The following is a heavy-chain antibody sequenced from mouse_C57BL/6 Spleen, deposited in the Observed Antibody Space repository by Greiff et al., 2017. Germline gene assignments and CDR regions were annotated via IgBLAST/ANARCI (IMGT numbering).Heavy chain of an antibody. J-gene: IGHJ2*01. CDR2: IYPGDGDT. V-gene: IGHV1-82*01. Sequence: VQLQESGPELVKPGASVKISCKASGYAFSSSWMNWVKQRPGKGLEWIGRIYPGDGDTNYNGKFKGKATLTADKSSSTAYMQLSSLTSEDSAVYFCARWITTVHYFDYWGQGTTLTVSS. CDR3: ARWITTVHYFDY. CDR1: GYAFSSSW. D-gene: IGHD1-1*01.